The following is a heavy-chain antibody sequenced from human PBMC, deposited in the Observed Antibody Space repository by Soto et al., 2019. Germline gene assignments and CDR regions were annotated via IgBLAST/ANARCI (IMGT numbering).Heavy chain of an antibody. Sequence: GGSLRLSCAASGFTFSSYGMHWVRQAPGKGLEWVAVISYDGSNKYYADSVKGRFTISRDNSKNTLYLQMNSLRAEDTAVYYCAKSALWDANDVVGSYYYYYMDVWGKGTPVTVFS. CDR3: AKSALWDANDVVGSYYYYYMDV. V-gene: IGHV3-30*18. CDR1: GFTFSSYG. J-gene: IGHJ6*03. D-gene: IGHD1-26*01. CDR2: ISYDGSNK.